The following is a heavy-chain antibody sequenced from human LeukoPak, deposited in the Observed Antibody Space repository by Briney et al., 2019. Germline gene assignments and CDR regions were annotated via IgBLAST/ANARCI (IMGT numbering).Heavy chain of an antibody. CDR2: IKQDGSEK. Sequence: QPGGSLRLSCAASGFTFSSYEMNWVRQAPGKGLEWVANIKQDGSEKYYVDSVKGRFTISRDNAKNSLYLQMNSLRAEDTAVYYCARDRYPENYYYYMDVWGKGTTVTVSS. V-gene: IGHV3-7*01. D-gene: IGHD1-14*01. CDR1: GFTFSSYE. J-gene: IGHJ6*03. CDR3: ARDRYPENYYYYMDV.